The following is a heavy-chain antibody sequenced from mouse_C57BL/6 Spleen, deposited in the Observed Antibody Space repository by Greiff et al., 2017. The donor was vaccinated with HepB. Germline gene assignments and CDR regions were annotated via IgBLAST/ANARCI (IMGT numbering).Heavy chain of an antibody. CDR3: ARITTVGAMDY. J-gene: IGHJ4*01. D-gene: IGHD1-1*01. Sequence: QVQLQQPGAELVKPGASVKLSCKASGYTFTSYWMHWVKQRPGQGLEWIGMIHPNSGSTNYNEKFKSKATLTVDKSSSTAYMQLSRLTSEDSAVYYCARITTVGAMDYWGQGTSVTVSS. V-gene: IGHV1-64*01. CDR1: GYTFTSYW. CDR2: IHPNSGST.